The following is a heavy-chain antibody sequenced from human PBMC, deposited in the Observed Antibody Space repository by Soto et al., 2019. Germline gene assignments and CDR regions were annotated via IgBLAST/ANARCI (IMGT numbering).Heavy chain of an antibody. CDR1: GGTFSSYA. J-gene: IGHJ4*02. Sequence: GASVKVSCKASGGTFSSYASSWVRQAPGQGLEWMGWIIPIFGTANYSQKFQGRVTITADESASTAYMELSSLRSEDTAVYYCARSIVVVTALDYWGQGTLVTVSS. V-gene: IGHV1-69*13. D-gene: IGHD2-21*02. CDR3: ARSIVVVTALDY. CDR2: IIPIFGTA.